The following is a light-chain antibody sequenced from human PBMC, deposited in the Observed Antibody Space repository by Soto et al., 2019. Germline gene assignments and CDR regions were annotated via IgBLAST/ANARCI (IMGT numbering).Light chain of an antibody. Sequence: QLVLTQPPSVSAAPGQRVTISCTGSSSNIGAGYGVNWYQQLPGTAPKLLIYGNNNRPSGVPDRFSGSKSGTSASLAITGLQAEDEADYYCQSYDSSLSAPVVFGGGTKLTVL. J-gene: IGLJ2*01. V-gene: IGLV1-40*01. CDR1: SSNIGAGYG. CDR2: GNN. CDR3: QSYDSSLSAPVV.